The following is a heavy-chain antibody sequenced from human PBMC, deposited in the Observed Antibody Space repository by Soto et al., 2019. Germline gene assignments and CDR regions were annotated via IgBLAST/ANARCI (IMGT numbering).Heavy chain of an antibody. CDR3: ARGVDAGVDV. CDR1: GYTFTSYD. CDR2: MSPKSGAT. V-gene: IGHV1-8*01. J-gene: IGHJ6*02. Sequence: QVQLVQSGAEVTKPGASVKVSCKASGYTFTSYDINWVRQATGQGLEWMGWMSPKSGATGYAEKFQGRVTMTRDTSISTAYMELSNLRSEDTAIYYCARGVDAGVDVWGQGSTVTVSS. D-gene: IGHD1-1*01.